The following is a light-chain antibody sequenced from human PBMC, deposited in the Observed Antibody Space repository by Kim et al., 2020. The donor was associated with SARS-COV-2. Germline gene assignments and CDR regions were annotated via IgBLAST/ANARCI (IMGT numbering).Light chain of an antibody. CDR3: QQYNSYPIT. CDR2: GAS. J-gene: IGKJ5*01. V-gene: IGKV1-16*02. CDR1: QAINNY. Sequence: ASVGDRDTMTCRASQAINNYLGWFQQKPGKAPKSLIYGASSLQSGVPSKFSSGGSGTDFTLTIIDVQPEDFATYYCQQYNSYPITFGQGTRLEIK.